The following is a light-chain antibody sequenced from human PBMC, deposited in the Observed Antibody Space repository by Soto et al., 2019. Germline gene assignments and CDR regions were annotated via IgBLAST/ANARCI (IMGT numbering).Light chain of an antibody. J-gene: IGKJ1*01. Sequence: EIVMTQSPATLSVSPGERATLSCRASQSVSSKVAWYQQKPGQAPRLLIYVASTRATGIPARFSGSGSGTEFTLTISSLQSEDFAVYYCQQYNNWLWTFGQGTKVEI. CDR3: QQYNNWLWT. CDR1: QSVSSK. V-gene: IGKV3-15*01. CDR2: VAS.